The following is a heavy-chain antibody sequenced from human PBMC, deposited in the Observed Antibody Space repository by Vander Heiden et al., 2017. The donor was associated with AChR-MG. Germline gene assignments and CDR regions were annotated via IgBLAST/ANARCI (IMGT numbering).Heavy chain of an antibody. CDR2: IRSDGSDK. CDR3: AKDGFDTSGYYRPFDI. V-gene: IGHV3-30*02. Sequence: QVQLVESGGGVVQPGGSLRLSCAASGFTFNNYPMHWVRQAPGKGLEWVAYIRSDGSDKYYADSVKGRLTISRDNSKNTLYLQVNSLRTEDTAVYYCAKDGFDTSGYYRPFDIWGQGTMVTVSS. J-gene: IGHJ3*02. D-gene: IGHD3-22*01. CDR1: GFTFNNYP.